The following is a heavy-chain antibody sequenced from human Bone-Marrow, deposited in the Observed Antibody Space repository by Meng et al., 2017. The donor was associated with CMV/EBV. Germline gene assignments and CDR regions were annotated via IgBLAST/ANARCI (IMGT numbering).Heavy chain of an antibody. J-gene: IGHJ6*02. CDR1: GYTFTGYY. CDR2: INPNSGGT. V-gene: IGHV1-2*02. CDR3: ARGGAIVVVPAAIHGMDV. Sequence: ASVKDSCKASGYTFTGYYMHWVRQAPGQGLEWMGWINPNSGGTNYAQKFQGRVNMTRDTSISTAYMELSRLKSDDTAVYYCARGGAIVVVPAAIHGMDVWGQGTTVTVSS. D-gene: IGHD2-2*02.